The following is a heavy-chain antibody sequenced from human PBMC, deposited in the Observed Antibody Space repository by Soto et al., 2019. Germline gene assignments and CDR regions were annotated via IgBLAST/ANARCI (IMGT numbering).Heavy chain of an antibody. J-gene: IGHJ6*02. D-gene: IGHD2-15*01. V-gene: IGHV1-69*12. CDR2: IIPIFGTA. CDR1: GGTFSSYA. CDR3: ARDSIVVVVAATYYYYGMDV. Sequence: QVQLVQSGAEVKKPGSSVKVSCKASGGTFSSYAISWVRQAPGQGLEWMGGIIPIFGTANYAQKFQGRVTSTADESTSTAYMELSSLRSEDTAVYYCARDSIVVVVAATYYYYGMDVWGQGTTVTVSS.